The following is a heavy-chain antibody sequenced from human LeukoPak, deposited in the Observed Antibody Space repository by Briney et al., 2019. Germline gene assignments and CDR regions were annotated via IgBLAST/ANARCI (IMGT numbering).Heavy chain of an antibody. CDR3: AISPRRYSYGDYYYYYYMDV. V-gene: IGHV1-2*02. CDR2: INPNSGGT. D-gene: IGHD5-18*01. Sequence: PRASVKVSCKASGYTFTGYYMHWVRQAPGQGLEWMGWINPNSGGTNYAQKFQGRVTMTRDTSISTAYMELSRLRSDDTAVYYCAISPRRYSYGDYYYYYYMDVWGKGTTVTVSS. J-gene: IGHJ6*03. CDR1: GYTFTGYY.